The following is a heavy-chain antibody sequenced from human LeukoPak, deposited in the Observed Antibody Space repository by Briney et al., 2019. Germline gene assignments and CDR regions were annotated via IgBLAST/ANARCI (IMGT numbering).Heavy chain of an antibody. CDR2: ISAYNGNT. D-gene: IGHD5-12*01. CDR3: ARDVAKPWWLRSLGY. Sequence: GASVKVSCKASGYTFTSYGISWVRQAPGQGLEWMGWISAYNGNTNYAQKLQGRVTMTTDTSTSTAYMELSRLRSDDTAVYYCARDVAKPWWLRSLGYWGQGTLVTVSS. V-gene: IGHV1-18*01. CDR1: GYTFTSYG. J-gene: IGHJ4*02.